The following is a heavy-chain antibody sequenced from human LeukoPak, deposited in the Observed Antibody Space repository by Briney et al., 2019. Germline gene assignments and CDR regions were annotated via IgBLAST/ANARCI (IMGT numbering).Heavy chain of an antibody. CDR3: ARDPYSGNYGNYYHYYMDV. J-gene: IGHJ6*03. CDR1: GGTFSSYA. V-gene: IGHV1-69*06. CDR2: IIPIFGTA. Sequence: SVKVSCKASGGTFSSYAISWVRQAPGQGLEWMGGIIPIFGTANYAQKFQGRVTITADKSTSTAYMELSSLGPEDTAVYYCARDPYSGNYGNYYHYYMDVWGKGTTVTISS. D-gene: IGHD1-26*01.